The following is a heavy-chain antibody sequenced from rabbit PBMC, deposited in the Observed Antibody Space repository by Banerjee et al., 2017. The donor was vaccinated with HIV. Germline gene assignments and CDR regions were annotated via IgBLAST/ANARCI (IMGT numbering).Heavy chain of an antibody. D-gene: IGHD4-1*01. CDR2: IASASTGGT. CDR3: ARDLAGVIGWNFNL. CDR1: GFDFSSNA. V-gene: IGHV1S45*01. Sequence: QEQLVESGGGLVQPEGSLTLTCKASGFDFSSNAMCWVRQAPGKGLEWIACIASASTGGTYYATWAKGRFTISKTSSTTVTLQMTSLTAADTATYFCARDLAGVIGWNFNLWGPGTLVTVS. J-gene: IGHJ4*01.